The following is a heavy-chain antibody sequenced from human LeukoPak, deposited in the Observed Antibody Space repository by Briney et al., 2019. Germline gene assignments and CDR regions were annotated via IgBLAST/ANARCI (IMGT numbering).Heavy chain of an antibody. D-gene: IGHD6-19*01. CDR2: ISSSSSYI. Sequence: GGSLRLSCAASGFTFSSYSMNWVRQAPGKGLEWVSSISSSSSYIYYADSVKGRFTISRDNAKNSLYLQMNSLRAEDTAVYYCATLPEYSSGWYRAFDIWGQGTMVTVSS. CDR1: GFTFSSYS. CDR3: ATLPEYSSGWYRAFDI. J-gene: IGHJ3*02. V-gene: IGHV3-21*01.